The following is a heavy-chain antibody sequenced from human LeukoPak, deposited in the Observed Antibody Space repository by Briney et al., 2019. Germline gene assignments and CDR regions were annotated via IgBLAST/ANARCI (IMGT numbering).Heavy chain of an antibody. D-gene: IGHD6-13*01. J-gene: IGHJ5*02. CDR3: ALRLAAAAGAWFDP. Sequence: SQTLFLTCTVSGGSISSGDYYWSWIRQPPGKGLEWIGYIYYSGSTHYNPSLKSRVTISVDTSKNQFSLKLSSVTAADTAVYYCALRLAAAAGAWFDPWGQGTLVTVSS. CDR1: GGSISSGDYY. CDR2: IYYSGST. V-gene: IGHV4-30-4*08.